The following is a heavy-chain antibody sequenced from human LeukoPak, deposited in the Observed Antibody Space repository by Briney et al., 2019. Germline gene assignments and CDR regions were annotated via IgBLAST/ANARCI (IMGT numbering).Heavy chain of an antibody. CDR1: GFTFSSYA. CDR3: ATYVRGDFDY. CDR2: VSGGGGST. J-gene: IGHJ4*02. Sequence: GGSLRLSCATSGFTFSSYAMNWVRQAPGKGLEWVSTVSGGGGSTWYADSVKGRFTISRDNSKNTLYLQMNSLRAEDTAVYYCATYVRGDFDYWGQGTLVTVSP. V-gene: IGHV3-23*01. D-gene: IGHD3-10*02.